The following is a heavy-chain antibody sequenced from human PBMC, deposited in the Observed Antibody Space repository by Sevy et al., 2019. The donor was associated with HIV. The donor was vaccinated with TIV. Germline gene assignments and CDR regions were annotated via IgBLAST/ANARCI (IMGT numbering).Heavy chain of an antibody. V-gene: IGHV3-23*01. CDR2: ISGSTTNT. Sequence: GGSLRLSCAASGFTFRTYAMSWVRQAPGMGLEWVSSISGSTTNTNYADSVKGRFTISRDNSKNTVYLQMNSLRAEDTGVYYCAREASSWYGVYYWGQGTLVTVSS. J-gene: IGHJ4*02. D-gene: IGHD6-13*01. CDR3: AREASSWYGVYY. CDR1: GFTFRTYA.